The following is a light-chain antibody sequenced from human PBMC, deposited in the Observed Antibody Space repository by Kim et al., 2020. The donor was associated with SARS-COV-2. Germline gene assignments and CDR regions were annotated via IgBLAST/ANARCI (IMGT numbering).Light chain of an antibody. CDR1: DLGSRN. J-gene: IGLJ2*01. Sequence: SYELTQPLSVSVALGQTARITCGGNDLGSRNVYWYQQKPGQAPVLVIYRINHRPSGIPDRFSGSNSGNTATLTISRAQAGDEADYFCQVWDSTIIVVFGGGTKLTVL. CDR2: RIN. CDR3: QVWDSTIIVV. V-gene: IGLV3-9*01.